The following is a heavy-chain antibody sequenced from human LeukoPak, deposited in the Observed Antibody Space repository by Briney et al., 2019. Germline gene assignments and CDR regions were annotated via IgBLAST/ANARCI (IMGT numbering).Heavy chain of an antibody. Sequence: VASVKVSRKASGYTFTSYYMHWVRQAPGQGLEWMGIINPSGGSTSYAQKFQGRVTMTRDTSTSTVYMELSSLRSEDTAVYYCARVVGITGTTDYWGQGTLVTVSS. J-gene: IGHJ4*02. CDR1: GYTFTSYY. CDR3: ARVVGITGTTDY. CDR2: INPSGGST. V-gene: IGHV1-46*01. D-gene: IGHD1-7*01.